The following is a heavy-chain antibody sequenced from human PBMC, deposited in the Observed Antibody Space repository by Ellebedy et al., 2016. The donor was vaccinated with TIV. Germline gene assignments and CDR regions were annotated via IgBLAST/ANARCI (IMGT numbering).Heavy chain of an antibody. Sequence: GGSLRLSCAASGFTFNSYWMSWVRQAPGKGLEWVANIQQQGSRIYYVDSVKGRFTISRDNAKNSVYLRMTTLRVEDTAVYHCVRDGAYGDYSPGYYGMDGWGQGTTVTVSS. CDR3: VRDGAYGDYSPGYYGMDG. CDR2: IQQQGSRI. D-gene: IGHD3-22*01. V-gene: IGHV3-7*03. CDR1: GFTFNSYW. J-gene: IGHJ6*02.